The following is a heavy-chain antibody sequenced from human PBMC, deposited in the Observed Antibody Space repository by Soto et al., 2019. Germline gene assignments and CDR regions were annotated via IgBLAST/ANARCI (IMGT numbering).Heavy chain of an antibody. J-gene: IGHJ6*02. Sequence: PSETLSLTCTVSGGSISTYYWSWVRQPPGKGLEWIGYIDYSGSTNYNPSLKSRVTISVDTSKNQFSLKLGSVTAADTAMYYCARESTSTWKTYYYYYGMDVWGQGTTVT. CDR1: GGSISTYY. CDR3: ARESTSTWKTYYYYYGMDV. CDR2: IDYSGST. V-gene: IGHV4-59*01. D-gene: IGHD2-2*01.